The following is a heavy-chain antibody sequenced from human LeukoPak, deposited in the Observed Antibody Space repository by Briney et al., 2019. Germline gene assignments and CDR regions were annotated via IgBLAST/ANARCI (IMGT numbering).Heavy chain of an antibody. J-gene: IGHJ4*02. D-gene: IGHD3-22*01. V-gene: IGHV4-39*07. CDR3: ARVPLDDYSSGRVDY. CDR2: IYYSGST. CDR1: GGSIRSSSYY. Sequence: SETLSLTCTVSGGSIRSSSYYWGWIRQPPGKGLEWIGSIYYSGSTYYNPSLKSRVTISVDTSKNQLSLKLSSVTAADTAVYYCARVPLDDYSSGRVDYWGQGTLVTVSS.